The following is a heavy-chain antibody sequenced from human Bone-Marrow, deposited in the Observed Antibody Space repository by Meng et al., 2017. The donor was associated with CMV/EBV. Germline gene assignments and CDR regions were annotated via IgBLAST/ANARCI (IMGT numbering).Heavy chain of an antibody. J-gene: IGHJ6*02. V-gene: IGHV4-59*01. Sequence: SETLSLTCTVSGDSISTYYWSWIRQPPGKGLEWIGYIYYSGGTDYNPSLKSRVTISVDTSKNQFSLKLSSVTAADTAVYYCARDFRVRSGTGGMDVWGQGNTVTFSS. CDR1: GDSISTYY. CDR2: IYYSGGT. CDR3: ARDFRVRSGTGGMDV. D-gene: IGHD1-7*01.